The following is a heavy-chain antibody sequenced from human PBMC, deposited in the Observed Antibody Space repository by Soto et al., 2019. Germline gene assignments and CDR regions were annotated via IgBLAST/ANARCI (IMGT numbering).Heavy chain of an antibody. V-gene: IGHV4-38-2*01. D-gene: IGHD3-10*01. CDR2: IHHSGTT. Sequence: SETLSLTCAVSGYSVSSGYYWGWIRQPPGKGLEWIGNIHHSGTTYYNPSLKSRVTISIDRSKNQFSLKLSSVTAADTAVYYCARAGDTMVRGVIIMNYYGMDVWGQGTTVTVSS. J-gene: IGHJ6*02. CDR3: ARAGDTMVRGVIIMNYYGMDV. CDR1: GYSVSSGYY.